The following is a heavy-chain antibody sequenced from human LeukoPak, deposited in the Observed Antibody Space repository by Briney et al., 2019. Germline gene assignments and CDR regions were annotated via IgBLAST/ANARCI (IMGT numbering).Heavy chain of an antibody. CDR1: GFTFSSYG. CDR2: ISYDGSNK. Sequence: GRSLRLSCAASGFTFSSYGMHWVRQAPGKGLEWVAVISYDGSNKYYADSVKGRFTISRDNSKNTLYLQMNSLRAEDTAVYYCAKDRSGDSYGDFDYWGQGTLVPVSS. V-gene: IGHV3-30*18. CDR3: AKDRSGDSYGDFDY. D-gene: IGHD5-18*01. J-gene: IGHJ4*02.